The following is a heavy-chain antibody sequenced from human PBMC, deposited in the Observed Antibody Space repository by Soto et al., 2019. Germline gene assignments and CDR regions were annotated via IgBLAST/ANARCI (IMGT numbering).Heavy chain of an antibody. CDR3: ARDRADYYYYYYGMDV. CDR1: GGTFSSYA. D-gene: IGHD6-25*01. CDR2: IIPIFGTA. V-gene: IGHV1-69*13. J-gene: IGHJ6*02. Sequence: ASVKVSCKASGGTFSSYAISWVRQAPGQGLEWMGGIIPIFGTANYAQKFQGRVTITADESTSTAYMELSSLRSEDTAVYYCARDRADYYYYYYGMDVWGQGTTVTVSS.